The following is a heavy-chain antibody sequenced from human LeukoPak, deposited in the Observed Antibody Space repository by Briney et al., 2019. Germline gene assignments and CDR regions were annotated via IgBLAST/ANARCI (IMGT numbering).Heavy chain of an antibody. CDR1: GYTFTTSYD. V-gene: IGHV1-8*01. J-gene: IGHJ4*02. CDR3: ARGHHSKTPMIAVVITSYYFDY. D-gene: IGHD3-22*01. Sequence: ASVKVSCKASGYTFTTSYDINWVRQATGQGLEWMGWMNPNSGNTGYAQKFQGRVTMTRNTSISTAYMELSSLRSEDTAVYYCARGHHSKTPMIAVVITSYYFDYWGQGTLVTVSS. CDR2: MNPNSGNT.